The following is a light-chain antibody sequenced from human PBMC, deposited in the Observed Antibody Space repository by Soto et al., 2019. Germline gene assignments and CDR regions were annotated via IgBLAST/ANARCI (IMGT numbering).Light chain of an antibody. V-gene: IGKV3-15*01. Sequence: EIVLTQSPATLSVSPGERVALSCRASQGIGSTLAWYRQQPGQAPGLLIYDSNIRATGVPARFSGTRSGTEFTLTISSLQSEDFAVYYCQQYNDWPPVTFGGGTKVDIK. CDR3: QQYNDWPPVT. CDR2: DSN. CDR1: QGIGST. J-gene: IGKJ4*01.